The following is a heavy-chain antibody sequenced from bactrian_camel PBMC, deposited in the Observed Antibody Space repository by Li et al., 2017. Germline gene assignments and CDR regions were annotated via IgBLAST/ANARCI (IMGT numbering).Heavy chain of an antibody. CDR3: AADYPPCVGVGDWPVDLGY. Sequence: QLVESGGGSVQAGGSLRLSCAASGRSYSSYCVGWFRQAQGKEREGIITIDSDGSTSYADSVKGRFTISQDDAKNTLYLQMNDLKPEDTGTYYCAADYPPCVGVGDWPVDLGYWGQGTQVTVS. CDR1: GRSYSSYC. J-gene: IGHJ6*01. CDR2: IDSDGST. V-gene: IGHV3S53*01. D-gene: IGHD5*01.